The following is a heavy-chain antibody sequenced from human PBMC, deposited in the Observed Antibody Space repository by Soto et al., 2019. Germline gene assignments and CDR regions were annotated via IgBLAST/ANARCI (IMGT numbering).Heavy chain of an antibody. CDR2: IDYSGNK. CDR3: ARFCSSTSCLNFDS. J-gene: IGHJ4*02. V-gene: IGHV4-30-4*01. D-gene: IGHD2-2*01. CDR1: GGSLSSGNYY. Sequence: SETLSLTCTVSGGSLSSGNYYWSWIRQTQGKGLEWIGYIDYSGNKFSNPSLTSRLTISVDTSKTRFSLKLSSVSAADTAVYYCARFCSSTSCLNFDSWGRGTLVTVSS.